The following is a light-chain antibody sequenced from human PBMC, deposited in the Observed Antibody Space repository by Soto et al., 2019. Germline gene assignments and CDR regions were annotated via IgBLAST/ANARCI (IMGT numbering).Light chain of an antibody. CDR2: ENN. V-gene: IGLV1-51*02. CDR3: GTWDSSLSAYV. CDR1: SSNIGNNY. Sequence: QSVLTRPLSVSAAPGQKVTISCSGSSSNIGNNYVSWYQQLPGTAPKLLIYENNKRPSGIPDRFSGSKSGTSATLGITGLQTGDEADYYCGTWDSSLSAYVFGTGTKVTVL. J-gene: IGLJ1*01.